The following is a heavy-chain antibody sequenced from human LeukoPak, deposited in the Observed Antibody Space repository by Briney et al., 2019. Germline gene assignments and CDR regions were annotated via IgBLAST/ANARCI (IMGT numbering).Heavy chain of an antibody. CDR3: TTDLSIAAAAPLGY. V-gene: IGHV3-15*01. CDR2: IKSKTDGGTT. Sequence: PGGSLRLSCAASGFTFSNAWMSWVRQAPGKGLEWVGRIKSKTDGGTTDYAAPVKGRFTISRDDSKNTLYLQMNSLKTEDTAVYYCTTDLSIAAAAPLGYWGQGTLVTVSS. CDR1: GFTFSNAW. D-gene: IGHD6-13*01. J-gene: IGHJ4*02.